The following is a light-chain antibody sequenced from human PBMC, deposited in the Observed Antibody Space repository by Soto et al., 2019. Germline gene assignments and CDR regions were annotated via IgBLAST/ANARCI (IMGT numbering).Light chain of an antibody. CDR1: QGIRNY. CDR2: AAS. CDR3: QKYNSVPS. V-gene: IGKV1-27*01. J-gene: IGKJ4*01. Sequence: DIQMTQSPSSLSASVGDRVTISCRASQGIRNYVAWYQQRPGKVPKLLIYAASTLQSVVPSRFSGSGFGTDFTLTISSLQPEDVATYYCQKYNSVPSFGGGTKVEIK.